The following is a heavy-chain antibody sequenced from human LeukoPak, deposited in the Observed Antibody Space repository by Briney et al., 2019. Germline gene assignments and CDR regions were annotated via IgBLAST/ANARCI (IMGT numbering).Heavy chain of an antibody. CDR1: GFTFSSYA. V-gene: IGHV3-23*01. Sequence: GGSLRLSCAASGFTFSSYAMSWVRQAPGKGLEWVSAISGSGGSTYYADSVKGRFTISRDNAKNSLYLQMNSLRAEDTAVYYCAREKPYYYDSSGPFDYWGQGTLVTVSS. D-gene: IGHD3-22*01. CDR2: ISGSGGST. J-gene: IGHJ4*02. CDR3: AREKPYYYDSSGPFDY.